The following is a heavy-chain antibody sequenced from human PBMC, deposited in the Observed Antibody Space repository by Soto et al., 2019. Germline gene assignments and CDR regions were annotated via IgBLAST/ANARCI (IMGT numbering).Heavy chain of an antibody. J-gene: IGHJ6*02. Sequence: LRLSCAASGFTFSDFYMSWFRRPPGKGLEWVSFISSGGSTRFYADSVEGRFTISRDNAKNVMFLQMNSLRAEGTALYYCVKANTDFYSYSYNGMDVWGQGTTVTVSS. V-gene: IGHV3-11*01. CDR3: VKANTDFYSYSYNGMDV. CDR1: GFTFSDFY. D-gene: IGHD2-15*01. CDR2: ISSGGSTR.